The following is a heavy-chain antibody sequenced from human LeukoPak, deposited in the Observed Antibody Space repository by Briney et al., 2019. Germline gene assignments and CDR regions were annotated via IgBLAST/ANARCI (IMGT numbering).Heavy chain of an antibody. V-gene: IGHV3-7*01. CDR3: ARGTLNIPGEHGAFDY. J-gene: IGHJ4*02. D-gene: IGHD1-14*01. CDR1: GFNMSDYW. Sequence: PGGSLRLSCIASGFNMSDYWMSWVRQAPGKGLEWVANIKQDGSEIYSGDSVKGRFTISRDNAKNSLYLQMNSLRAEDTAVYYCARGTLNIPGEHGAFDYWGQGTLVTVSS. CDR2: IKQDGSEI.